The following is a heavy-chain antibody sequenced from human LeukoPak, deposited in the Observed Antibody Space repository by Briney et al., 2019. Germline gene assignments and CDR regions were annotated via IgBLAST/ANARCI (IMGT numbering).Heavy chain of an antibody. Sequence: GGSLRLSXAASGFTFSTYGMHWIRQAPGKGLEWVALIWYDGSKKYYADSVKGRFTISRDNSKNTLYLQMNSLRAEDTAVYYCAKERDDFWSGSVYWGQGTLVTVSS. D-gene: IGHD3-3*01. J-gene: IGHJ4*02. CDR2: IWYDGSKK. V-gene: IGHV3-33*06. CDR3: AKERDDFWSGSVY. CDR1: GFTFSTYG.